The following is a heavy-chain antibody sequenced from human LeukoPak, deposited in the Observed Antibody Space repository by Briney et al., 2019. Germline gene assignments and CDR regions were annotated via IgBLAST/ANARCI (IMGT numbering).Heavy chain of an antibody. CDR2: ISGSGGST. CDR1: GFTFSSYA. CDR3: AKKLATPTTVVTATLFDY. Sequence: GSLRLSCAASGFTFSSYAMSWVRQAPGKGLEWVSAISGSGGSTYYADSVKGRFTISRDNSKNTLYLQMNSLRAEDTAVYYCAKKLATPTTVVTATLFDYWGQGTLVTVSS. J-gene: IGHJ4*02. D-gene: IGHD2-21*02. V-gene: IGHV3-23*01.